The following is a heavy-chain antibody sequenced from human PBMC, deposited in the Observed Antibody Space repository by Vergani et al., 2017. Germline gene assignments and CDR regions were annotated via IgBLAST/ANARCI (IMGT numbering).Heavy chain of an antibody. D-gene: IGHD4-17*01. CDR2: IDPSDSYT. Sequence: EVQLVQSGAEVKKPGESLRISCKGSGYSFTSYWISWVRQMPGKGLEWMGRIDPSDSYTNYSPSFQGQVTISADKSISTAYLQWSSLKASDTAMYYCAMGGDYATEYFDLWGRGTLVTVSS. J-gene: IGHJ2*01. V-gene: IGHV5-10-1*03. CDR1: GYSFTSYW. CDR3: AMGGDYATEYFDL.